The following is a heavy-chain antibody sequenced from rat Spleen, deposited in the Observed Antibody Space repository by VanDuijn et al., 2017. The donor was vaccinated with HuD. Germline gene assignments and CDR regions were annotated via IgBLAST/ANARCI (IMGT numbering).Heavy chain of an antibody. Sequence: EVKLVESGGGLVQPGRSLKLSCAASGFNFRDYAMAWVRQAPKKGLEWVATILYDTSNIYYRDSVRGRFTISRDNAKSTLYLQMDSLRSDDTATYYCTTVAEEVPLYWGQGVMVTVSS. CDR1: GFNFRDYA. CDR2: ILYDTSNI. V-gene: IGHV5S10*01. D-gene: IGHD1-11*01. J-gene: IGHJ2*01. CDR3: TTVAEEVPLY.